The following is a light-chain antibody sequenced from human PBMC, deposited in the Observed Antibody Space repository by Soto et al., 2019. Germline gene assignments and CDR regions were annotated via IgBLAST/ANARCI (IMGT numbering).Light chain of an antibody. Sequence: DIQMTQSPSTLSASVGDRVTITCRASQSISNWLAWYQQKPGKAPKLLIYDPSTLQSGVPSKFSGSGSATEFTLTISSLQAEDVASYYCQQYSTYSWTFGQGTKVDIK. J-gene: IGKJ1*01. CDR3: QQYSTYSWT. V-gene: IGKV1-5*01. CDR2: DPS. CDR1: QSISNW.